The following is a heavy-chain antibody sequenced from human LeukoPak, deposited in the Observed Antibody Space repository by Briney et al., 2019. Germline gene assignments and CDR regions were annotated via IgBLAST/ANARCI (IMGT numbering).Heavy chain of an antibody. CDR3: AKDALYSSSWSAFDY. Sequence: GGSLRLSCAATGFSFSSYGMHWVRQAPGKGLEWVAVVSSDGTNKYYADSMKGRFIIFRDNSENTLYLHMSSLRAGDTAVYYCAKDALYSSSWSAFDYWGQGTLVTVSS. J-gene: IGHJ4*02. CDR2: VSSDGTNK. CDR1: GFSFSSYG. V-gene: IGHV3-30*18. D-gene: IGHD6-13*01.